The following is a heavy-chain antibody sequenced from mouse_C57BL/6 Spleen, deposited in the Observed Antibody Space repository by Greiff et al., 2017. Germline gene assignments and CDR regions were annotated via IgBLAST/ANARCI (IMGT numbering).Heavy chain of an antibody. CDR1: GYTFTDYY. CDR2: INPNNGGT. Sequence: VQLQQSGPELVKPGASVKISCKASGYTFTDYYMNWVKQSHGKSLEWIGDINPNNGGTSYNQKFKGKATLTVDKSSSTAYMELRSLTSEDSAVYYCARRFYYYGSSFLDYWGQGTTLTVSS. CDR3: ARRFYYYGSSFLDY. D-gene: IGHD1-1*01. V-gene: IGHV1-26*01. J-gene: IGHJ2*01.